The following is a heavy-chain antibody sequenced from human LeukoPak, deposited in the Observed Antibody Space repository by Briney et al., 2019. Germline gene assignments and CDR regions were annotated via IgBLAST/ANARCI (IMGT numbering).Heavy chain of an antibody. J-gene: IGHJ4*02. CDR1: GFSVSTNY. CDR2: ISNHGTT. V-gene: IGHV3-66*03. Sequence: GGSLRLSCAASGFSVSTNYMIWVRQAPGMGLECVSVISNHGTTYYADSVKGRFSISRDNSKNTLYLQMNSLRAEDTAVYYCARVPFYDSSGYYYVGALDYWGQGTLVTVSS. CDR3: ARVPFYDSSGYYYVGALDY. D-gene: IGHD3-22*01.